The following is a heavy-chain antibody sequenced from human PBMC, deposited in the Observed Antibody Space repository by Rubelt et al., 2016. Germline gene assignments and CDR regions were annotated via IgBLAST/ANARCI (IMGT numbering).Heavy chain of an antibody. CDR1: GGSFSGYY. Sequence: QVQLQQWGAGLLKPSETLSLTCAVYGGSFSGYYWSWIRQPPGKGLEWIGEINHSGSTNYIPSLKSRVTISAETSKNHFSLKLGSVTAADTAVYYCASRGRYYGSGSSPPRSGIVDYWGQGTLVTVSS. CDR2: INHSGST. D-gene: IGHD3-10*01. CDR3: ASRGRYYGSGSSPPRSGIVDY. J-gene: IGHJ4*02. V-gene: IGHV4-34*01.